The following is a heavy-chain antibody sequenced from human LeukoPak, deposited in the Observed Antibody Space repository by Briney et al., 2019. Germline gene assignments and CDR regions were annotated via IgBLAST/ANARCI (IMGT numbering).Heavy chain of an antibody. V-gene: IGHV3-23*01. D-gene: IGHD3-10*01. Sequence: GGSLRLPCAASGFTFSTYAMSWVRQAPGKGLECVSAISGSGATKFYADSVKGRFTISRDNSKNTLYLQMNSLRAEDTAVYYCAKDWDYYGSGSYSDYWGQGTLVAVSS. CDR3: AKDWDYYGSGSYSDY. J-gene: IGHJ4*02. CDR2: ISGSGATK. CDR1: GFTFSTYA.